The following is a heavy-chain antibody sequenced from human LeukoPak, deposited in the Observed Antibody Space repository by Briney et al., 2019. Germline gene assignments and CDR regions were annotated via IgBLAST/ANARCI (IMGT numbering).Heavy chain of an antibody. V-gene: IGHV1-69*05. CDR3: ARGRPGYCSSTSCPTYYVDY. Sequence: SVKVSCKASGGTFSSYAISWVRQAPGQGLEWMGRIIPIFGTANYAQKFQGRVTITTDESTSTAYMELSSLRSEDTAVYYCARGRPGYCSSTSCPTYYVDYWGQGTLVTVSS. CDR1: GGTFSSYA. D-gene: IGHD2-2*01. J-gene: IGHJ4*02. CDR2: IIPIFGTA.